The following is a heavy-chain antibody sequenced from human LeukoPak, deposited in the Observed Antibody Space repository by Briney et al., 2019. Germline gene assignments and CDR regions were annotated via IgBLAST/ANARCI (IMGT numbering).Heavy chain of an antibody. CDR1: GFTFSRYW. Sequence: GGSLRLSCAVSGFTFSRYWMTWVRQAPGKGLEWVANIKVDGSEKYYVDAVKGRFTISRDNAKDSLYLQMNSLRAEDTAVYYCARLRNVGGNPHPFNVWGQGTTVTVSS. CDR3: ARLRNVGGNPHPFNV. V-gene: IGHV3-7*01. J-gene: IGHJ3*01. CDR2: IKVDGSEK. D-gene: IGHD4-23*01.